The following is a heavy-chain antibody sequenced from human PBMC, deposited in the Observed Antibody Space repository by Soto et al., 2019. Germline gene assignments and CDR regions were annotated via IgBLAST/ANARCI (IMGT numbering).Heavy chain of an antibody. Sequence: QVKLVQSGAEVKKPGASVKVSCKASGYTFTGYYMHWVRQAPGQGLEWMGLINPNSGGTNHAQKVKVSYTITRNTTTSPDYVKRSRVRSSDTALYYCERVIVGDCSGGSCSRGDAFDIWGRG. CDR1: GYTFTGYY. CDR2: INPNSGGT. J-gene: IGHJ3*02. D-gene: IGHD2-15*01. CDR3: ERVIVGDCSGGSCSRGDAFDI. V-gene: IGHV1-2*04.